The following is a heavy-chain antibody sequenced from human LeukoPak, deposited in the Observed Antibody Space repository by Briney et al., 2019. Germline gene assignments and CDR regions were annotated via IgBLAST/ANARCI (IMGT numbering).Heavy chain of an antibody. V-gene: IGHV3-53*01. CDR2: IYSGGST. CDR1: GFNVSSNY. J-gene: IGHJ4*02. D-gene: IGHD4-17*01. Sequence: PGGSLRLSCAASGFNVSSNYMSWVRQAPGKGLEWVSVIYSGGSTYYADSVKGRFTISRDNSKNTLYLQMNSLRAEDTAVYYCARSLGGTVTTEAFDYWGQGTLVTVSS. CDR3: ARSLGGTVTTEAFDY.